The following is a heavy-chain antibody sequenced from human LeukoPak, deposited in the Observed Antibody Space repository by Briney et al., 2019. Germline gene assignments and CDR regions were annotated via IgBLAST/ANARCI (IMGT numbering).Heavy chain of an antibody. CDR1: GFPFSSYW. Sequence: GGPVSLFCGASGFPFSSYWMHWVRQAPGKGLVWVSRINTDGSSTSYADSVKGRFTISRDQAKNTLYLQMTSLRAEDTAVYFCARDRVIMVRGAESLFGYWGQGTLVTVSS. CDR2: INTDGSST. V-gene: IGHV3-74*01. CDR3: ARDRVIMVRGAESLFGY. D-gene: IGHD3-10*01. J-gene: IGHJ4*02.